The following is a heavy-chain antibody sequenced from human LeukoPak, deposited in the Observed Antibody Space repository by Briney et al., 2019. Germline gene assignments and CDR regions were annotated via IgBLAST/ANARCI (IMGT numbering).Heavy chain of an antibody. CDR2: IGSSSSYI. V-gene: IGHV3-21*01. J-gene: IGHJ4*02. D-gene: IGHD1-26*01. Sequence: GGSLRLSCAASGFTFSSYSMNWVRQAPGKGLEWVSSIGSSSSYIYYADSVKGRFTISRDNAKNSLYLQMNSLRAEDTAVYYCARDPLPIVGATPVGYWGQGTLVTVSS. CDR1: GFTFSSYS. CDR3: ARDPLPIVGATPVGY.